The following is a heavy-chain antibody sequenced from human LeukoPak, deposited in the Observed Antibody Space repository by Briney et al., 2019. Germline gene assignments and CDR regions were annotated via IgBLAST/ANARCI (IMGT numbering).Heavy chain of an antibody. CDR3: ARGRGYCSGASCDIDY. J-gene: IGHJ4*02. V-gene: IGHV4-34*01. CDR2: INHSGST. CDR1: GGSISSYY. D-gene: IGHD2-15*01. Sequence: PSETLSLTCTVSGGSISSYYWSWIRQPPGKGLEWIGEINHSGSTNYNPSLKSRVTISVDTSKNQFSLKLSSVTAADTAVYYCARGRGYCSGASCDIDYWGQGTLVTVSS.